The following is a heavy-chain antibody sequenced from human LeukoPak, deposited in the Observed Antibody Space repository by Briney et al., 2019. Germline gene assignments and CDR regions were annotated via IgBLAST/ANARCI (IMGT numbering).Heavy chain of an antibody. CDR1: GYTFTSYY. CDR3: ARSSTPARQDVLRFFDHPDY. J-gene: IGHJ4*02. D-gene: IGHD3-3*01. CDR2: INPSGGRT. V-gene: IGHV1-46*01. Sequence: ASVKVSCKASGYTFTSYYMHWVRQAPGQGVEWMGIINPSGGRTSYEQKFQGRVTITRETSTRTDYMEVSRERSEDTAVYYCARSSTPARQDVLRFFDHPDYWGQGTLVTVSS.